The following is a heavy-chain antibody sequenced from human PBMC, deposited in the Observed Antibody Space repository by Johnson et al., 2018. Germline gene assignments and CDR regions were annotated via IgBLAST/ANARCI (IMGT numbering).Heavy chain of an antibody. CDR3: TRGDLSYSGMDV. D-gene: IGHD2-21*01. CDR1: GFSFSKYD. J-gene: IGHJ6*02. V-gene: IGHV3-13*01. CDR2: IGSAGDT. Sequence: VQLVQSGGGLVQPGGSLRLSCSASGFSFSKYDMHWVRQRTGKGLEWVSAIGSAGDTYYPNSVKGRFTISRENAKNSLFLQMDSLPAGDTAVYYCTRGDLSYSGMDVWGQGTTVTVSS.